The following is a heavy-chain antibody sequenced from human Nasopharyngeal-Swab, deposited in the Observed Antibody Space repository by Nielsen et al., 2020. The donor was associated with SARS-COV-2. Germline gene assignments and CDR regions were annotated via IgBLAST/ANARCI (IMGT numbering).Heavy chain of an antibody. CDR1: GGSISSYY. Sequence: SETLSLTCTVSGGSISSYYWSWIRQPPGKGLEWIGYIYYSGSTNYNPSLKSRVTISVDTSKNQFSLKLSSVTAADTAVYYCARDTTVTSYYYYGMDVWGQGTTVTVPS. CDR3: ARDTTVTSYYYYGMDV. D-gene: IGHD4-11*01. V-gene: IGHV4-59*01. CDR2: IYYSGST. J-gene: IGHJ6*02.